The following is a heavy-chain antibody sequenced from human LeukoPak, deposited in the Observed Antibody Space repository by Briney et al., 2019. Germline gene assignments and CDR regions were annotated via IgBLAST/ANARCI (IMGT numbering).Heavy chain of an antibody. J-gene: IGHJ4*02. CDR1: GFTFSTHW. CDR3: ASDFGSGSFFAY. Sequence: GGSLRLSCAASGFTFSTHWMSWVRQIPGKGLEWVANIKQDGSEKHYVDSVGGRFTISRDNAESSLYLQMNSLRAEDTAVYYCASDFGSGSFFAYWGQGTLVTVSS. V-gene: IGHV3-7*03. D-gene: IGHD3-10*01. CDR2: IKQDGSEK.